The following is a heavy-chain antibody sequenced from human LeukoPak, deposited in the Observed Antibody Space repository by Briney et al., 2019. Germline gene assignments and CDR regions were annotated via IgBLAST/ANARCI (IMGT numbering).Heavy chain of an antibody. D-gene: IGHD2-2*03. CDR3: ARVGYCSSTSCLGTYFDY. V-gene: IGHV4-61*02. CDR1: GGSISSGSYY. Sequence: PSQTLSLTCTVSGGSISSGSYYGSWIRQPAGKGLEWIGRIYTSGSTNYNPSLKSRVTISVDTSKNQFSLKLSSVTAADTAVYYCARVGYCSSTSCLGTYFDYWGQGTLVTVSS. J-gene: IGHJ4*02. CDR2: IYTSGST.